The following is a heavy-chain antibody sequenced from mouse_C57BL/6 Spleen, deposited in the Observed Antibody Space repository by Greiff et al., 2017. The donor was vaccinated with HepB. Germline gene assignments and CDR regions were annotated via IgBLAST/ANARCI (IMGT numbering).Heavy chain of an antibody. Sequence: EVKLVESEGGLVQPGSSMKLSCTASGFTFSDYYMAWVRQVPEKGLEWVANINYDGSSTYYLDSLKSRFIISRDNAKNILYLQMSSLKSEDTATYYCARDRGYYGNYYAMDYWGQGTSVTVSS. D-gene: IGHD2-1*01. V-gene: IGHV5-16*01. CDR1: GFTFSDYY. CDR2: INYDGSST. J-gene: IGHJ4*01. CDR3: ARDRGYYGNYYAMDY.